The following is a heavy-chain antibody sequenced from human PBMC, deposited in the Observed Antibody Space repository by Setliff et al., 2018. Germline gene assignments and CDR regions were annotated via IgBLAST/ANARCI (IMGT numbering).Heavy chain of an antibody. J-gene: IGHJ3*02. Sequence: GGSLRLSCAASGFTFSSYAMSWVRQAPGKGLEWVSAISGSGGSTYYADSVKGRFTISRDNAKNSLYLQMNSLRAEDTAVYYCARDSTDYYDSSGYYYGPRDNDAFDIWGQGTMVTVSS. CDR1: GFTFSSYA. D-gene: IGHD3-22*01. V-gene: IGHV3-23*01. CDR2: ISGSGGST. CDR3: ARDSTDYYDSSGYYYGPRDNDAFDI.